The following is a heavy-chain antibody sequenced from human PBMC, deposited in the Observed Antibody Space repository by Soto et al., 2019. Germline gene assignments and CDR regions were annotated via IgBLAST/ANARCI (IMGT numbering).Heavy chain of an antibody. J-gene: IGHJ4*02. CDR3: ARVTPGSACGGDCYLNGFDY. D-gene: IGHD2-21*02. V-gene: IGHV3-7*01. CDR2: IKQDGSEK. Sequence: GGSLRLSCVDTGFTFSSYWMSWVRQAPGMGLEWVANIKQDGSEKYYMDSVKGRFTISRDNAKNSLYLQMNSLRAEDTALYYCARVTPGSACGGDCYLNGFDYWGQGTMVTVS. CDR1: GFTFSSYW.